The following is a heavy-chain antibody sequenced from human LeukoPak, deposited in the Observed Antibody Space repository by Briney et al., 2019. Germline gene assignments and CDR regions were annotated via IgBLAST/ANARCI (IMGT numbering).Heavy chain of an antibody. Sequence: KPSETLSLTCTVSGGPTSSDFWSWIRQSPGKGLEWIGSIYYSGSTKYNPSLNSRLTISLDTSRNQFSLKLSSMTAADTAVYYCARSTSTWNRLLDVWGHGTTVTVSS. D-gene: IGHD6-13*01. CDR3: ARSTSTWNRLLDV. CDR2: IYYSGST. V-gene: IGHV4-59*08. CDR1: GGPTSSDF. J-gene: IGHJ6*02.